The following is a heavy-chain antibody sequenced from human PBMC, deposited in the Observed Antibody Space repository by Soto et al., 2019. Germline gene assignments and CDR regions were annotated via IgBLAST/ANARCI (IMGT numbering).Heavy chain of an antibody. CDR2: ISYDGSNQ. V-gene: IGHV3-30-3*01. CDR3: ARECFGYQLLFSDWSDP. J-gene: IGHJ5*02. Sequence: GGSLTVFSAAYGFATSSSATHWVRQAPGKGLEGVAVISYDGSNQYYADSVKGRFTSSRDNSKNTVYLQMTSLRAEDTAVYYCARECFGYQLLFSDWSDPWGRGTLVTVSA. CDR1: GFATSSSA. D-gene: IGHD2-2*01.